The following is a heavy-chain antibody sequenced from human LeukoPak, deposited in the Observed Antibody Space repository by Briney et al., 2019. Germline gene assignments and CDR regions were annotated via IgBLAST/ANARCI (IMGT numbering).Heavy chain of an antibody. V-gene: IGHV4-4*07. CDR3: ARDGTAGTYYYYMDV. CDR2: IYTSGST. D-gene: IGHD6-13*01. J-gene: IGHJ6*03. CDR1: GGSISSYY. Sequence: SETLSLTCTGSGGSISSYYWSWIRQPAGKGLEVIGRIYTSGSTNYNPSLKSRVTTSVDTSKNQFSPKTGSVTAADTAVYYCARDGTAGTYYYYMDVWGKGTTVTISS.